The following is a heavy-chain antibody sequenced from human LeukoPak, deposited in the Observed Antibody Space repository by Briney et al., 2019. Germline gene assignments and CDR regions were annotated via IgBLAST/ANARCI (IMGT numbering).Heavy chain of an antibody. CDR1: GFMFSDYY. D-gene: IGHD2-2*01. V-gene: IGHV3-11*03. CDR3: AKSRGSYADGWCDY. Sequence: GGPLRLSCAASGFMFSDYYMRWLRQAPGRGREWVSYISSSSSYTNYSDSVKGRFTISRDNSKNSLYLQMNSLRTEDTALYYCAKSRGSYADGWCDYWGRGTLVIVSS. J-gene: IGHJ4*02. CDR2: ISSSSSYT.